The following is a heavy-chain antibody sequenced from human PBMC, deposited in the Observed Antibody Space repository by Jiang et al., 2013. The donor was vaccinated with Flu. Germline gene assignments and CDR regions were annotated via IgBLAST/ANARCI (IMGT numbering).Heavy chain of an antibody. V-gene: IGHV5-51*01. Sequence: GAEVKKPGESLKISCKGSGYRFTSYWIGWVRQMPGKGLEWMGIIYPGDSDTRYSPSFQGQATISADKSINTTYLQWRSLKASDTAMYYCARGLIDLETLLGLQGEYYFDYWGQGTLITVSS. CDR3: ARGLIDLETLLGLQGEYYFDY. D-gene: IGHD3-16*01. CDR1: GYRFTSYW. CDR2: IYPGDSDT. J-gene: IGHJ4*02.